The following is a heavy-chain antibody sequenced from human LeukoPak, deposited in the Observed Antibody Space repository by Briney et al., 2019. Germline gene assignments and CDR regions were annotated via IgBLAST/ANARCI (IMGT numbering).Heavy chain of an antibody. J-gene: IGHJ5*02. CDR3: ARAVGYCSSTSCYFWFDP. V-gene: IGHV1-8*03. Sequence: ASVKVSCKASGGTFSSYTISWVRQATGQGLEWMGWMNPNSGNTGYAQKFQGRVTITRNTSISTAYMELSSLRSEDTAVYYYARAVGYCSSTSCYFWFDPWGQGTLVTVSS. D-gene: IGHD2-2*01. CDR1: GGTFSSYT. CDR2: MNPNSGNT.